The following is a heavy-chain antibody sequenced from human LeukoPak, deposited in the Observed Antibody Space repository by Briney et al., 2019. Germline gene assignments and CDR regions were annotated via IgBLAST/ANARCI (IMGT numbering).Heavy chain of an antibody. CDR3: ARYTRRYYFDY. V-gene: IGHV4-59*01. CDR2: IYYSGST. CDR1: GGSISSYY. Sequence: SETLSLTRTVSGGSISSYYWSWIRQPPGKGLEWIGYIYYSGSTNYNPSLKSRVTISVDTSKNQFSLKLSSVTAADTAVYYCARYTRRYYFDYWGQGTLVTVSS. D-gene: IGHD2-2*01. J-gene: IGHJ4*02.